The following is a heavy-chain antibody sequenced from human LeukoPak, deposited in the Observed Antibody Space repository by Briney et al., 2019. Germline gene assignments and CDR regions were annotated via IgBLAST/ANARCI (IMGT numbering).Heavy chain of an antibody. V-gene: IGHV4-59*08. J-gene: IGHJ3*02. CDR1: GGSISSYY. CDR3: ARHSRSGYSGYENAFDI. CDR2: IYYSGST. Sequence: SETLSLTCTVSGGSISSYYWSWIRQPPGKGLEWIGYIYYSGSTKYKPSLKSRVTISVDTSKNQFSLKLSSVTAADTAVYYCARHSRSGYSGYENAFDIWGQGTMVTVSS. D-gene: IGHD5-12*01.